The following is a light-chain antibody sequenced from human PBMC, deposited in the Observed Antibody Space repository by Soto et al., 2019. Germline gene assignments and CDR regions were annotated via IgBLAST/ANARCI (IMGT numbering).Light chain of an antibody. CDR2: DVG. J-gene: IGLJ2*01. CDR1: SSDVGGYNY. Sequence: QYALTQPASVSGSPGQSITISCTGTSSDVGGYNYVSWYQHHPGKAPKLMIYDVGNRPSGVSNRFSGSKSGNTASLTISGLQAEDEADYYCSSYTISSTVVFGGGTKLTVL. CDR3: SSYTISSTVV. V-gene: IGLV2-14*03.